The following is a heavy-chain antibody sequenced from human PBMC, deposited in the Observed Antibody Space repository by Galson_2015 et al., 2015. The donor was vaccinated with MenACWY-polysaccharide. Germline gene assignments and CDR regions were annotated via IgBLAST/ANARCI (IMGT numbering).Heavy chain of an antibody. CDR2: ISGSGFSI. CDR3: AKNTSQAAGSAPYYYGLDV. J-gene: IGHJ6*02. CDR1: EITFNTYA. V-gene: IGHV3-23*01. D-gene: IGHD6-13*01. Sequence: LSCAVSEITFNTYAMTWVRQAPGKGLEWVATISGSGFSIHHADSVKGRFTISRDNSKNTVFLLMNNLKAADTAVYYCAKNTSQAAGSAPYYYGLDVWGLGTTVTVSS.